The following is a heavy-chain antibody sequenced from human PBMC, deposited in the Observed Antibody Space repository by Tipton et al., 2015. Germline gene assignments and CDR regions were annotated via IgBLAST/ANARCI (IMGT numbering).Heavy chain of an antibody. J-gene: IGHJ4*02. Sequence: TLSITCAVSAYSISSDYYWGWIRQPPGKGLEWIGSISHSGNTYYNPSLKSRVTMSRDTSKNQFSLKLTSVTAADTAVYYCACQDYDSLTRDYQTVDYWGQGTLVTVSS. CDR1: AYSISSDYY. D-gene: IGHD3-9*01. CDR2: ISHSGNT. V-gene: IGHV4-38-2*01. CDR3: ACQDYDSLTRDYQTVDY.